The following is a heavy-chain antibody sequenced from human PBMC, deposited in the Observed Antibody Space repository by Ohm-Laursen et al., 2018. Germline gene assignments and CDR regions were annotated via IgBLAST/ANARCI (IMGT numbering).Heavy chain of an antibody. D-gene: IGHD6-19*01. CDR3: AKNSSGYYYGMDV. Sequence: RSLRLSCAATGFTFSSYGMHWVRQAPGKGLEWVALISNDGYNKYYADSVKGRFTLSRNNSKNTLYLQMNSLRAEDTAVYYCAKNSSGYYYGMDVWGQGTTVTVSS. CDR2: ISNDGYNK. V-gene: IGHV3-30*18. J-gene: IGHJ6*02. CDR1: GFTFSSYG.